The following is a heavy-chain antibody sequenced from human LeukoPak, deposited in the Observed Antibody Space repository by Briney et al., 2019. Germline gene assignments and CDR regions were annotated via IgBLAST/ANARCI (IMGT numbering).Heavy chain of an antibody. D-gene: IGHD4-17*01. Sequence: GGSLRLSCAASEFTFSSYWMSWVRQAPGKGLEWVANIKQDGGQIYYLDSVKGRFTVSRDNAKNSLNLQMNSLRAEDTAVYYCARLGARQMLEYWGQGTLVTVSP. CDR2: IKQDGGQI. V-gene: IGHV3-7*01. CDR1: EFTFSSYW. J-gene: IGHJ4*02. CDR3: ARLGARQMLEY.